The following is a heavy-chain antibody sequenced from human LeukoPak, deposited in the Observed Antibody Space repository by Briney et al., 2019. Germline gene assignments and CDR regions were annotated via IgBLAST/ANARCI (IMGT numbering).Heavy chain of an antibody. CDR3: AKAPVTTCRGAYCYPFDY. D-gene: IGHD2-21*01. Sequence: GGSLRLSCAASGFTLSSYAMSWVRQAPGKGLEWVSAISDSGNTYHADSVKGRFTISRDSSKNTLFLQMNRLRPEEAAVYYCAKAPVTTCRGAYCYPFDYWGQGTLVTVSS. CDR1: GFTLSSYA. CDR2: ISDSGNT. J-gene: IGHJ4*02. V-gene: IGHV3-23*01.